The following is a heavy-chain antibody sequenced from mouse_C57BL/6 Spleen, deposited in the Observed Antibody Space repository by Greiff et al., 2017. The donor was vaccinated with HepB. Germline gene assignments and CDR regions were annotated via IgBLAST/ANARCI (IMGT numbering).Heavy chain of an antibody. Sequence: EVKVEESGGGLVKPGGSLKLSCAASGFTFSSYAMSWVRQTPEKRLEWVATISDGGSYTYYPDNVKGRFTISRDNAKNNLYLQMSHLKSEDTAMYYCARDRITTVVGYYFDYWGQGTTLTVSS. CDR3: ARDRITTVVGYYFDY. CDR2: ISDGGSYT. CDR1: GFTFSSYA. D-gene: IGHD1-1*01. V-gene: IGHV5-4*01. J-gene: IGHJ2*01.